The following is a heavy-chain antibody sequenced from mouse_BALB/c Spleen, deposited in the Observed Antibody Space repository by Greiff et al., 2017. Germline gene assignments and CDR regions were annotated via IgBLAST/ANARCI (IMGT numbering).Heavy chain of an antibody. J-gene: IGHJ2*01. D-gene: IGHD1-1*01. Sequence: EVQVVESGGGLVQPGGSLKLSCAASGFTFSSYGMSWVRQTPDKRLELVATINSNGGSTYYPDSVKGRFTISRDNAKNTLYLQMSSLKSEDTAMYYCARDLYYYGSHYFDYWGQGTTLTVSS. CDR2: INSNGGST. CDR3: ARDLYYYGSHYFDY. CDR1: GFTFSSYG. V-gene: IGHV5-6-3*01.